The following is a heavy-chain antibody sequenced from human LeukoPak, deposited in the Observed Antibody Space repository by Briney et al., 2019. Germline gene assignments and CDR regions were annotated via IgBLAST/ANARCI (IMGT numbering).Heavy chain of an antibody. Sequence: PSETLSLTCTVSGGSISSYYWTWIRQPPGKGLEWIGYIYYSGTTNYNPSLKSRVTMSEDTSKNQFSLKLSSVTAADTAVYYCARHAPYGDFDYWGQGTLVTVSS. CDR3: ARHAPYGDFDY. D-gene: IGHD4-17*01. J-gene: IGHJ4*02. CDR1: GGSISSYY. V-gene: IGHV4-59*08. CDR2: IYYSGTT.